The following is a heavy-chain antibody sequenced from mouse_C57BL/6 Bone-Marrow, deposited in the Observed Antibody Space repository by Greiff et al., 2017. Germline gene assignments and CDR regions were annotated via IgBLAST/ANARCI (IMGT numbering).Heavy chain of an antibody. D-gene: IGHD2-5*01. Sequence: VHVKQSGAELVRPGASVKLSCTASGFNIKDDYMHWVKQRPEQGLEWIGWIDPENGDTEYASKFQGKATITADTSSNTAYLQLSSLTSEDTAVYYCTTGYSNVYYFDYWGQGTTLTVSS. CDR3: TTGYSNVYYFDY. CDR1: GFNIKDDY. V-gene: IGHV14-4*01. CDR2: IDPENGDT. J-gene: IGHJ2*01.